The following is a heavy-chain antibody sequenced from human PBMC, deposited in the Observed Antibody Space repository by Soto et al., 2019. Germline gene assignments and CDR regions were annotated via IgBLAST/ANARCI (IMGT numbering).Heavy chain of an antibody. D-gene: IGHD2-15*01. V-gene: IGHV2-5*02. CDR1: GFSLSTSGVG. CDR2: IYWDDDK. Sequence: QITLKESGPTLVKPTQTLTLTCTFSGFSLSTSGVGVGWLRQPPGKALEWLALIYWDDDKRYSPSLKGRLTISKDTSKNHVVLTMNNMDPVDTATYYCAHRPSYCSGGSCYSGFDYWGQGTLVTVSS. J-gene: IGHJ4*02. CDR3: AHRPSYCSGGSCYSGFDY.